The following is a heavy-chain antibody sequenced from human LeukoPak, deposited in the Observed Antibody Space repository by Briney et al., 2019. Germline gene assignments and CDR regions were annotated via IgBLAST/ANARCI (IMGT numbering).Heavy chain of an antibody. D-gene: IGHD5-24*01. V-gene: IGHV3-48*04. J-gene: IGHJ4*02. CDR3: ARVGLRRWLQSYLDY. CDR1: GFTFSSYS. Sequence: GGSLRLSCAASGFTFSSYSMNWVRQAPGKGLEWVSYISSSSSTIYYADSVKGRFTISRDNAKNSLYLQMNSLRAEVTAVYYCARVGLRRWLQSYLDYWGQGTLVTVSS. CDR2: ISSSSSTI.